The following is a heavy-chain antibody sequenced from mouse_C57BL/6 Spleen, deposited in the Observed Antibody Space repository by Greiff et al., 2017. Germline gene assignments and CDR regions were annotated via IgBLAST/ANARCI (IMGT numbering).Heavy chain of an antibody. D-gene: IGHD1-1*01. Sequence: VQLQQSGAELVKPGASVKMSCKASGYTFTTYPIEWMKQNHGKSLEWIGNFHPYNDDTKYNEKFKGKATLTVEKSYSTVYLELSRLKSDDSAVYYCARAYGSSYGEDAMDYWGQGTSVTVSS. J-gene: IGHJ4*01. CDR2: FHPYNDDT. V-gene: IGHV1-47*01. CDR3: ARAYGSSYGEDAMDY. CDR1: GYTFTTYP.